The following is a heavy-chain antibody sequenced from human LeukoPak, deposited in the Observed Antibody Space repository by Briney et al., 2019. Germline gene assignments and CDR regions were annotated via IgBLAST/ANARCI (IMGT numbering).Heavy chain of an antibody. CDR2: IYSGGST. Sequence: GSLRLSCAASGFTVSSNYMSWVRQAPGKGLEWVSVIYSGGSTYYAASVKGRFTISRHNSKNTLYLQMNSLRAEDTAVYYCARGDGYNDDNWFDPWGQGTLVTVSS. D-gene: IGHD5-24*01. CDR3: ARGDGYNDDNWFDP. CDR1: GFTVSSNY. J-gene: IGHJ5*02. V-gene: IGHV3-53*04.